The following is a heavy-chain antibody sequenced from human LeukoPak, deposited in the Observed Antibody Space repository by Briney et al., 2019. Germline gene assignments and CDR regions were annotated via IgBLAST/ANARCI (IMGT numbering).Heavy chain of an antibody. CDR3: ARSRDSYSSSLYYFDY. D-gene: IGHD6-13*01. J-gene: IGHJ4*02. Sequence: SETLSLTCTVSGGSISSYYWSWIRQPPGKGLEWIGYIYYSGSTNRNPSLKSRVTISADTSKNQFSLKVDSVTAADTAVYYCARSRDSYSSSLYYFDYWGQGTLVTVSS. CDR1: GGSISSYY. V-gene: IGHV4-59*01. CDR2: IYYSGST.